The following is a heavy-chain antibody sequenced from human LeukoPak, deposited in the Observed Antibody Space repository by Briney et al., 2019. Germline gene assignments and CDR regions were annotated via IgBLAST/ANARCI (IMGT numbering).Heavy chain of an antibody. D-gene: IGHD3-10*01. V-gene: IGHV4-4*08. Sequence: PSETLSLTCTVSGGSISTYYWSWVRQPPGKGLEWIGRIYTSGSTNYNPSLKSRVTISVDTSKNQFSLKLSSVTAADTAVYYCARTASHFVRGVIRWFDPWGQGTLVTVSS. CDR2: IYTSGST. CDR1: GGSISTYY. CDR3: ARTASHFVRGVIRWFDP. J-gene: IGHJ5*02.